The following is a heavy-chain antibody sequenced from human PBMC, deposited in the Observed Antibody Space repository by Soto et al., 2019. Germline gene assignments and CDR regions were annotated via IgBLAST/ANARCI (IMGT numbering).Heavy chain of an antibody. J-gene: IGHJ2*01. CDR2: ISANNGKT. CDR1: GYTFTNYG. V-gene: IGHV1-18*01. D-gene: IGHD3-10*01. CDR3: ARDPDYYGSGSYFDL. Sequence: QVQLVQSGAEVKKPGASVKVSCKASGYTFTNYGISWARQAPGQGLEWMGWISANNGKTNYAQNVQGRVTMTTDTSXXTAHMELRSRRSDDTAIYYCARDPDYYGSGSYFDLWGRGTLVTVSS.